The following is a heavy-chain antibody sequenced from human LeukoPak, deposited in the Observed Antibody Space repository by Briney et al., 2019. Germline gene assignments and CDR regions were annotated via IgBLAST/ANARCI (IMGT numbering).Heavy chain of an antibody. V-gene: IGHV3-30*18. D-gene: IGHD6-19*01. CDR3: AKRGGAVGATHNLFDS. CDR2: ISYDGSKE. CDR1: GSTFKSYA. Sequence: GGSLRLSGAASGSTFKSYAMHWVRQAPGKGLEWVAAISYDGSKEYYADSVKGRFTISRDNSNNIVYLQMNSLRADDTAVYRCAKRGGAVGATHNLFDSWGQGTLVTVFS. J-gene: IGHJ5*01.